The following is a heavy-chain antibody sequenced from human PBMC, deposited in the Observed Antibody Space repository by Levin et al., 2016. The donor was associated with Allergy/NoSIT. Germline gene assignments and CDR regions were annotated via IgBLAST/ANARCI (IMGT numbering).Heavy chain of an antibody. CDR2: IYYSGST. V-gene: IGHV4-39*01. Sequence: WIRQPPGKGLEWIGSIYYSGSTYYNPSLKSRATISVDTSKNQFSLKLSSVTAADTAVYYCARRPRIAGGYYFDYWGQGTLVTVSS. CDR3: ARRPRIAGGYYFDY. J-gene: IGHJ4*02. D-gene: IGHD1-20*01.